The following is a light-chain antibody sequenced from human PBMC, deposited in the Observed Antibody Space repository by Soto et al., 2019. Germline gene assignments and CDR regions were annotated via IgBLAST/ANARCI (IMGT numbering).Light chain of an antibody. J-gene: IGKJ2*02. CDR3: QQYGSSPCT. CDR2: GTS. V-gene: IGKV3-20*01. Sequence: EIVLTQSPGTLSLSPGERVTLSCRASQTVSNNYLAWYRQKPGQAPRLLIYGTSSRATGIPDRVSGSGSGTDFTLTISRLEPEDFAVYYCQQYGSSPCTFGQGTKLEIK. CDR1: QTVSNNY.